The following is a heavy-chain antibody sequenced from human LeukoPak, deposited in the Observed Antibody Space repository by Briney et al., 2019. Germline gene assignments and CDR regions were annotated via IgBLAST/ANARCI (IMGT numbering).Heavy chain of an antibody. CDR3: ARDTTMITYWFDP. J-gene: IGHJ5*02. D-gene: IGHD5-18*01. V-gene: IGHV1-2*02. CDR1: GYTFTGYY. CDR2: INPNSGGT. Sequence: ASVKVSCKASGYTFTGYYMHWVRQAPGQGLAWMGWINPNSGGTNYAQKFQGRVTMTRDTSVSTAYMELNRLRSDDTGVYYCARDTTMITYWFDPWGQGTLVTVSS.